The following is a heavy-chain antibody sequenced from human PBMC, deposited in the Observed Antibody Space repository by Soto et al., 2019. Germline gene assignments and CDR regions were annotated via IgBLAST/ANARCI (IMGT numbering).Heavy chain of an antibody. CDR3: ARELERPGYYYYYMDV. V-gene: IGHV3-21*01. CDR2: ISSSSSYI. Sequence: EVQLVESGGGLVKPGGSLRLSCAASGFTFSSYSMNWVRQAPGKGLEWVSSISSSSSYIYYADSVKGRFTISRDNAKNSLYLQMNSLRAEDTAVYYCARELERPGYYYYYMDVWGKGTTVTVSS. J-gene: IGHJ6*03. CDR1: GFTFSSYS. D-gene: IGHD1-1*01.